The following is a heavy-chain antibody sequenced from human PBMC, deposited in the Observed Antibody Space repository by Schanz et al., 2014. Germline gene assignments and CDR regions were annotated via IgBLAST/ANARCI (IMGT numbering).Heavy chain of an antibody. CDR3: ARGRQQLGSFDY. CDR1: GGSLSGYF. D-gene: IGHD6-13*01. V-gene: IGHV4-34*01. Sequence: QVQLQESGAGLLKPSETLSLTCAVYGGSLSGYFWSWIRQPPGKGLEWIGDIGHSGNTKDNPSLKSRVTMSVETSKTQFSRTLSSVAAADTAGYYCARGRQQLGSFDYWGPGTLVSVSS. CDR2: IGHSGNT. J-gene: IGHJ4*02.